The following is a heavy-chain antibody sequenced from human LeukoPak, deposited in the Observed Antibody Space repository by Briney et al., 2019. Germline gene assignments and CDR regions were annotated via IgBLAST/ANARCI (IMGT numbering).Heavy chain of an antibody. D-gene: IGHD3-22*01. CDR3: AKGPPSYYYDSSGYYPLG. CDR1: GFTFTSYS. J-gene: IGHJ4*02. V-gene: IGHV3-23*01. Sequence: GGSLRLSCAASGFTFTSYSMNWVRQAPGKGLEWVSTISGGGGSTYYADSVKGRFTISRDNSKNTLYLQMNSLRAEDTAVYYCAKGPPSYYYDSSGYYPLGWGQGTLVTVSS. CDR2: ISGGGGST.